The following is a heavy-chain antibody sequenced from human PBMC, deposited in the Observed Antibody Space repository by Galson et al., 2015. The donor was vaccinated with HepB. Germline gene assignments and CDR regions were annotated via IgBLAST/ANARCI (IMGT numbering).Heavy chain of an antibody. CDR3: ARTGDDY. Sequence: SLRLSCAASGFTFSHAWMTWVRQAPGKGLEWVANIKQDGSEKYYVDSVKGRFTISRDNAKKLLYLQMNSLRAEDTAVYYCARTGDDYWGQGTLVTVSS. CDR1: GFTFSHAW. D-gene: IGHD7-27*01. CDR2: IKQDGSEK. V-gene: IGHV3-7*01. J-gene: IGHJ4*02.